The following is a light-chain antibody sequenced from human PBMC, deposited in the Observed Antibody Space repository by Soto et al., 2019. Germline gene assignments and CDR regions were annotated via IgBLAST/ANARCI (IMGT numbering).Light chain of an antibody. CDR2: GAS. Sequence: EIVLTQSPGSLSLSPGERATLSCRASQSVDSSYVAWYQQKPGQAPRLLIFGASSRAIGTTDRFSDSGSGTGFTLSNSRLEPEDFAVYYCQRYRSSSWTFGRGTKVEIK. CDR3: QRYRSSSWT. CDR1: QSVDSSY. V-gene: IGKV3-20*01. J-gene: IGKJ1*01.